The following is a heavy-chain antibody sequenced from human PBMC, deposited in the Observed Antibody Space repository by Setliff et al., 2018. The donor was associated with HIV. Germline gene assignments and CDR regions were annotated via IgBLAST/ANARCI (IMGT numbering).Heavy chain of an antibody. CDR1: GYTFTDYY. Sequence: ASVKVSCKASGYTFTDYYMHWVQQAPGKGLEWMGRVEPQHGETIFAGKFQGRVTITADTSTDTAYMELSSLRSEDTAVYFCARGTTATDYYYYMDIWGKGTTVTVSS. D-gene: IGHD4-17*01. CDR2: VEPQHGET. J-gene: IGHJ6*03. CDR3: ARGTTATDYYYYMDI. V-gene: IGHV1-69-2*01.